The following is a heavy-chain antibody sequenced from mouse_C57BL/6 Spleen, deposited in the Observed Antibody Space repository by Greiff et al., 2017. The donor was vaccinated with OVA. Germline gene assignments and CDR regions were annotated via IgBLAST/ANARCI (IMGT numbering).Heavy chain of an antibody. V-gene: IGHV1-64*01. CDR3: ARSTTVVGTGYFDV. CDR2: IHPNSGST. Sequence: VQLQQPGAELVKPGASVKLSCKASGYTFTSYWMHWVKQRPGQGLEWIGMIHPNSGSTNYNEKFKSKATLTVDKSSSTAYMQLSSLTSEDSAVYYCARSTTVVGTGYFDVWGTGTTVTVSS. J-gene: IGHJ1*03. CDR1: GYTFTSYW. D-gene: IGHD1-1*01.